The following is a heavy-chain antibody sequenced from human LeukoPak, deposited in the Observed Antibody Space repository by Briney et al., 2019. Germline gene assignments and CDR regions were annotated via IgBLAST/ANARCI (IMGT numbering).Heavy chain of an antibody. D-gene: IGHD1-1*01. CDR1: GGSISSYY. CDR2: INHSGST. J-gene: IGHJ3*02. V-gene: IGHV4-34*01. Sequence: PSETLSLTCTVSGGSISSYYWSWIRQPPGKGLEWIGEINHSGSTNYNLSLKSRVTISVDTSKNQFSLKLSSVTAADTAMYYCARADRGNWNQGAFDIWGQGTMVTVSS. CDR3: ARADRGNWNQGAFDI.